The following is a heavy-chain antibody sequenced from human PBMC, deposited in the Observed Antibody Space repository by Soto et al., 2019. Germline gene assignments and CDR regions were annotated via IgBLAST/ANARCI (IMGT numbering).Heavy chain of an antibody. CDR1: GGTFNTYT. D-gene: IGHD6-19*01. CDR3: AREIAVAGKTYYVFDI. J-gene: IGHJ3*02. CDR2: IIPILGIA. V-gene: IGHV1-69*02. Sequence: QVQLVQSGAEVKKPGSSVKVSCKASGGTFNTYTISWVRQAPGQGLEWMGRIIPILGIAKYAQKFQGRVTITAAKSTSTAYMELSILRSDDTAVYCAREIAVAGKTYYVFDIWGQGTMVTVSS.